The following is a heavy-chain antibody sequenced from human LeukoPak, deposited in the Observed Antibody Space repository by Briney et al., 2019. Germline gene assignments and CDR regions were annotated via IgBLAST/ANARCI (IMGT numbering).Heavy chain of an antibody. V-gene: IGHV4-59*01. CDR1: GGSISSYY. CDR3: ARGGYQADSDFDY. J-gene: IGHJ4*02. D-gene: IGHD2-2*01. CDR2: IYYGGST. Sequence: SETLSLTCTVSGGSISSYYWSWIRQPPGKGLEWIGYIYYGGSTNYNPSLKSRVTISVDTSKNQFSLKLSSVTAADTAVYYCARGGYQADSDFDYWGQGALVTVSS.